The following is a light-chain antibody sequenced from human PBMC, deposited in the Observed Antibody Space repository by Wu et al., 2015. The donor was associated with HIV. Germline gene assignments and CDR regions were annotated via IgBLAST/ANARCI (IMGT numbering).Light chain of an antibody. CDR1: KSIGSSS. Sequence: EMVLTQSPGTLSLSPGERATLSCRVSKSIGSSSLAWYQQKPGQAPRLLIYGASSRATGIPDRLSGSGSGADFTLTISRLEPEDFAVYYCQHYISSAYTFGQGTKLEIK. J-gene: IGKJ2*01. CDR3: QHYISSAYT. V-gene: IGKV3-20*01. CDR2: GAS.